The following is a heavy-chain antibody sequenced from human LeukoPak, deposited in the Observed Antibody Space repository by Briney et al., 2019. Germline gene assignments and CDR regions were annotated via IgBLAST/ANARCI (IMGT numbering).Heavy chain of an antibody. CDR3: ARVPPPDGTNFYFYYYMDV. CDR2: IIPILGTA. CDR1: RGTLSTYA. J-gene: IGHJ6*03. V-gene: IGHV1-69*05. Sequence: GASVSLSSTASRGTLSTYATSWARHAPGQGREWMGGIIPILGTANNAQKFQCRITITTDSSTTTAYMELSSLRSEDTAVSYCARVPPPDGTNFYFYYYMDVWGKGTTVTVSS.